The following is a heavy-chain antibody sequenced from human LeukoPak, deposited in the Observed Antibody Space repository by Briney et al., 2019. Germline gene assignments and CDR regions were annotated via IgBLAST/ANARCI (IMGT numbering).Heavy chain of an antibody. CDR1: GYTFTSYA. V-gene: IGHV1-2*02. CDR3: ARDRITMEDFGYDAFDI. CDR2: INPNSGGT. J-gene: IGHJ3*02. Sequence: ASVKVSCKASGYTFTSYAMNWVRQAPGQGLEWMGWINPNSGGTNYAQKFQGRVTMTRDTSISTAYMELSRLRSDDTAVYYCARDRITMEDFGYDAFDIWGQGTMVTVSS. D-gene: IGHD3-10*01.